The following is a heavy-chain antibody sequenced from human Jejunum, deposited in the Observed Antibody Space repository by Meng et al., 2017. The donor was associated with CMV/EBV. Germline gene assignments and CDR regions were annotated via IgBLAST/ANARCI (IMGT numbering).Heavy chain of an antibody. CDR2: INFGGSNT. J-gene: IGHJ4*02. CDR1: GLTFSGHW. D-gene: IGHD1-26*01. V-gene: IGHV3-74*01. Sequence: SLRLSCAASGLTFSGHWMHWVRQLPGKGLEWVSGINFGGSNTFYADSVKGRFTISRDNANNMLYLQMNSLSAEDTAVYYCEEFEVGWGQGTLVTVSS. CDR3: EEFEVG.